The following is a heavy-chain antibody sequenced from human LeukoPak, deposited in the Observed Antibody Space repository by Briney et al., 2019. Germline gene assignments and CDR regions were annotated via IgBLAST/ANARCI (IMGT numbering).Heavy chain of an antibody. J-gene: IGHJ4*02. CDR1: GITLSNYG. CDR3: AKRGIVIRAVIIIGFHKEAYYFDY. CDR2: ISERGGST. V-gene: IGHV3-23*01. D-gene: IGHD3-10*01. Sequence: GGSLRLSCVVSGITLSNYGMSWVRQAPGKGLEWVSGISERGGSTNYADSVKGRSIISRDTSKNTVYLQMNSLRVEDTAVYFCAKRGIVIRAVIIIGFHKEAYYFDYWSQGILVTVSS.